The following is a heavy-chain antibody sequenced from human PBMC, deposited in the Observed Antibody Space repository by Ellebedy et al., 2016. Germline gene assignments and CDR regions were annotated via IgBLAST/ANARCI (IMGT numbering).Heavy chain of an antibody. V-gene: IGHV4-39*01. CDR2: ICSRGNT. J-gene: IGHJ4*02. Sequence: SETLSLTXTVSGDSIISSSYCWGWIRQPPGKGLEWIGNICSRGNTFYNAPLRSRLTISVDTSKNQFSLNLSSVTATDTAVYYCVRRLGARPPSDWGQGTLVTVSS. D-gene: IGHD1-26*01. CDR1: GDSIISSSYC. CDR3: VRRLGARPPSD.